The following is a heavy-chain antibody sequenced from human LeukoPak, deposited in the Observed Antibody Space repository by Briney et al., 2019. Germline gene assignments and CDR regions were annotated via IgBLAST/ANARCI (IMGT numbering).Heavy chain of an antibody. V-gene: IGHV4-39*07. Sequence: SETLSLTCTVSGGSISSSSYYWGWIRQPPGKGLEWIGSIYYSGSTYYNPSLKSRVAISVDTSKNQFSLKLSSVTAADTAVYYCARGPNYYGSGSYYLDYWGQGTLVTVSS. D-gene: IGHD3-10*01. CDR3: ARGPNYYGSGSYYLDY. CDR2: IYYSGST. CDR1: GGSISSSSYY. J-gene: IGHJ4*02.